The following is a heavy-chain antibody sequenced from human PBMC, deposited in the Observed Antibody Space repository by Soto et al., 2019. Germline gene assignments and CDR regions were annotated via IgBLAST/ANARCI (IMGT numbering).Heavy chain of an antibody. Sequence: ASVKVSCKASGYTFTSYYMHWVRQAPGQGLEWMGIINPSGGSTSYAQKFQGRVTMTRDTSTSTVYMELSSLRSEDTAVYYCAREWSYDILTGHNWFDPWGQGTLVTVSS. CDR3: AREWSYDILTGHNWFDP. J-gene: IGHJ5*02. CDR1: GYTFTSYY. CDR2: INPSGGST. D-gene: IGHD3-9*01. V-gene: IGHV1-46*01.